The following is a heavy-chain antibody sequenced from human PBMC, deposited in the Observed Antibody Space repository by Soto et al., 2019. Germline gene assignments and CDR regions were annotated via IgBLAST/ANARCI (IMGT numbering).Heavy chain of an antibody. CDR3: ARDQDGDYYFDY. CDR2: ISSSSSYI. Sequence: GGSLRLSCAASGFTFSSYSMNWVRQAPGKGLEWVSSISSSSSYIYYADSVKGRFTISRDNAKNSLYLQMNSLRAEDTAVYYCARDQDGDYYFDYWGQGTLVTVSS. CDR1: GFTFSSYS. V-gene: IGHV3-21*01. D-gene: IGHD4-17*01. J-gene: IGHJ4*02.